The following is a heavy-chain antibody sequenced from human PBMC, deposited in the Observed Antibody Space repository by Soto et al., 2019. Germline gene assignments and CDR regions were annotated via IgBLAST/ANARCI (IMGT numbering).Heavy chain of an antibody. CDR1: GGSISSGGYY. CDR3: ARANGDIVVVPAAMEGYYYYMDV. CDR2: IYYSGST. D-gene: IGHD2-2*01. J-gene: IGHJ6*03. V-gene: IGHV4-31*03. Sequence: SETLSLTCTVSGGSISSGGYYWSWIRQHPGKGLEWIGYIYYSGSTYYNPSLKSRVTISVDTSTNTVYMELSSLRSEDTAVYYCARANGDIVVVPAAMEGYYYYMDVWGKGTTVTVSS.